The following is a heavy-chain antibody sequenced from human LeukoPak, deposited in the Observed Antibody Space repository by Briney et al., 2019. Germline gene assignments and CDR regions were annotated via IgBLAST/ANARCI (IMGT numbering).Heavy chain of an antibody. Sequence: SETLSLTCTVSGGSISSSSYYWGWIRQHPGKGLEWIGYIYYSGSTYYNPSLKSRVTISVDTSKNQFSLKLSSVTAADTAVYYCARTMITFGGVIVIRAFDIWGQGTMVTVSS. J-gene: IGHJ3*02. V-gene: IGHV4-31*03. CDR3: ARTMITFGGVIVIRAFDI. CDR1: GGSISSSSYY. D-gene: IGHD3-16*02. CDR2: IYYSGST.